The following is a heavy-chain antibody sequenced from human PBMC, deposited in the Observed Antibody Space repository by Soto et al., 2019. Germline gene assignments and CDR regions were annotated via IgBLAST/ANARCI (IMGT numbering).Heavy chain of an antibody. CDR3: ARHNYGSGSTYFDY. J-gene: IGHJ4*02. CDR1: GGSISSYY. D-gene: IGHD3-10*01. V-gene: IGHV4-59*08. CDR2: IYYSGST. Sequence: SEILSLTCTVSGGSISSYYWSWIRQPPGKGLEWIGYIYYSGSTNYNPSLKSRVTISVDTSKNQFSLKLNSMTAADTAVYYCARHNYGSGSTYFDYWGQGIQVTVSS.